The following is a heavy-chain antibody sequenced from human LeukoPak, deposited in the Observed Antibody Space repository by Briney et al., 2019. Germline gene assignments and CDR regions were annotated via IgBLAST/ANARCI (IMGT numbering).Heavy chain of an antibody. Sequence: GGSLRLSCAASGFTFNGSWMKWVRQATGKGLEWVANMDPSGSQKRYVDSVKGRFAISKDNPGTSLYLEMYSLRAEDTAIYCCAIWTSGNYWGQGTPVTVSS. CDR2: MDPSGSQK. J-gene: IGHJ4*02. CDR1: GFTFNGSW. D-gene: IGHD1-1*01. V-gene: IGHV3-7*01. CDR3: AIWTSGNY.